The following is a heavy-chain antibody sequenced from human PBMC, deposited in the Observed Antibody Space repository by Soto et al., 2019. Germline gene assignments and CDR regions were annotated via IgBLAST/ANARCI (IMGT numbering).Heavy chain of an antibody. V-gene: IGHV3-66*01. CDR1: GFTVSTKY. Sequence: EVQLVESGGGLDQPGGSLRLSCAASGFTVSTKYMSWVRQAPGKGLEWVSVIYSGGSTFYADFVRGRFTISRDNSKNTVNLQMNSLRAEDTAVYYCARDPWAADYWGQGTLVTVSS. CDR3: ARDPWAADY. CDR2: IYSGGST. D-gene: IGHD3-16*01. J-gene: IGHJ4*02.